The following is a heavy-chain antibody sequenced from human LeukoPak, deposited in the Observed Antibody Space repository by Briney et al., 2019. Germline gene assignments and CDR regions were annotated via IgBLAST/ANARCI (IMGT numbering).Heavy chain of an antibody. CDR1: GGSISSSSYY. CDR3: ARGPPGEDYDSSGYYFND. J-gene: IGHJ4*02. Sequence: PSETLSLTCTVSGGSISSSSYYWGWIRQPPGKGLEWIGEINHSGSTNYNPSLKSRVTISVDTSKNQFSLKLSSVTAADTAVYYCARGPPGEDYDSSGYYFNDWGQGTLVTVSS. CDR2: INHSGST. D-gene: IGHD3-22*01. V-gene: IGHV4-39*07.